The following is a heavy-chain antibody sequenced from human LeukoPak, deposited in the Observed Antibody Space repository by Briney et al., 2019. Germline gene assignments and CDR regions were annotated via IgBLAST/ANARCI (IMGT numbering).Heavy chain of an antibody. CDR3: ARWYCSRGTCYYLDY. J-gene: IGHJ4*02. CDR2: IYYNGRT. Sequence: SETLSLTCAVNGGSFNDYYWSWIRQSPGRGLEYIGHIYYNGRTDYNPSLKSRVTISVDTSRNQFSLKLNSVTAADTAVYFCARWYCSRGTCYYLDYWGQGTLVTVSS. CDR1: GGSFNDYY. D-gene: IGHD2-2*01. V-gene: IGHV4-59*01.